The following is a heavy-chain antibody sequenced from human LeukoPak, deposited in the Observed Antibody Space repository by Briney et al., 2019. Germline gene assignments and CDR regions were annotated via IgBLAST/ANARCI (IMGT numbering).Heavy chain of an antibody. CDR1: GGSISSGSYY. D-gene: IGHD6-19*01. V-gene: IGHV4-61*02. J-gene: IGHJ5*02. Sequence: SETLSLTCTVSGGSISSGSYYWSWIRQPAGKGLEWIGRIYTSGSTNYNPSLKSRVTMSVDTSKNQFSLKLSSVTAADTAVYYCARDLGYSSGWYAWFDPWGQGTLITVSS. CDR2: IYTSGST. CDR3: ARDLGYSSGWYAWFDP.